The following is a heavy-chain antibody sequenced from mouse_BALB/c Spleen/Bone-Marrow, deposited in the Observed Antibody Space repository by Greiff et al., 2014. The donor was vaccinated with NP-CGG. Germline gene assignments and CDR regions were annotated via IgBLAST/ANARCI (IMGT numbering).Heavy chain of an antibody. CDR3: ARAADDSYAMDY. J-gene: IGHJ4*01. CDR1: GYTFNNYF. D-gene: IGHD2-13*01. Sequence: VKISCKASGYTFNNYFMSWVKQRPGQGLEWIGQIYPNHDGPNSIEKFTSKATLTVDKSSSTAYMQLSSLTSEDSAVYFCARAADDSYAMDYWGQGPSVTVS. CDR2: IYPNHDGP. V-gene: IGHV1-53*01.